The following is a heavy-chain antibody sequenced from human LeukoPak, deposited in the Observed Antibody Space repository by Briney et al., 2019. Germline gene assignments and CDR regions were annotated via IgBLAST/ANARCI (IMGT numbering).Heavy chain of an antibody. Sequence: ASVKVSFNASGYPFTGYYVHWVRQAPGQGLEWMGIINPSGGTTSYAQKFQGRVTMTRDTSTSTVYMELNSLRSDDTAVYSCARAGFRSSFDYWGQGTLVTVSS. J-gene: IGHJ4*02. CDR3: ARAGFRSSFDY. CDR1: GYPFTGYY. D-gene: IGHD3-10*01. CDR2: INPSGGTT. V-gene: IGHV1-46*01.